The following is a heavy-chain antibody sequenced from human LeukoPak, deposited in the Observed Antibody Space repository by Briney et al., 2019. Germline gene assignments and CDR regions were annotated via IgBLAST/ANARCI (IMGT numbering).Heavy chain of an antibody. CDR2: ISSDGSNK. D-gene: IGHD2/OR15-2a*01. V-gene: IGHV3-30*09. CDR1: GFTLSNHA. J-gene: IGHJ6*02. CDR3: ARGESPSMPYSRYYGMDV. Sequence: GGSLRLSCAASGFTLSNHAVQWVRQAPGKGLEWVAFISSDGSNKYYGASVEGRFAISRDNVKNTSYLQLNSLRSEDTAVYYCARGESPSMPYSRYYGMDVWGHGTRVTVSS.